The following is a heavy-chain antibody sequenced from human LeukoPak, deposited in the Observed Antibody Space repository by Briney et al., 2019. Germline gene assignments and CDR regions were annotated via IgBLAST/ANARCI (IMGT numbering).Heavy chain of an antibody. Sequence: GRSLRLSCAASGFTFSSYAMHWVRQAPGKGLEWVAVISYDGSNKYYADSVKGRFTISRGNSKNTLYLQMNSLRAEDTAVYYCARDCRSTSCYGGIDYWGQGTLVTVSS. J-gene: IGHJ4*02. V-gene: IGHV3-30*01. CDR1: GFTFSSYA. CDR3: ARDCRSTSCYGGIDY. CDR2: ISYDGSNK. D-gene: IGHD2-2*01.